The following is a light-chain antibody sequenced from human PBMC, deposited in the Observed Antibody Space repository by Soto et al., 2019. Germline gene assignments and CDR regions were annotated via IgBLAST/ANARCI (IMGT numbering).Light chain of an antibody. V-gene: IGKV4-1*01. CDR1: QSVFHSSNTKNY. J-gene: IGKJ1*01. CDR2: WAS. Sequence: DIVMTQFPDSLAVSLGERATINCRSSQSVFHSSNTKNYLARYQHKAGQPPKVLFYWASTREFGVPERFSVSGSGTDFTLTINSLQAEDVAVYYCQQYFSTPTFGQGTKVEIK. CDR3: QQYFSTPT.